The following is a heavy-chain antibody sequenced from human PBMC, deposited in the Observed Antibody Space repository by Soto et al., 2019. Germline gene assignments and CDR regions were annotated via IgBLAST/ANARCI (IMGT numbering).Heavy chain of an antibody. J-gene: IGHJ6*02. CDR2: ISSSGSTI. Sequence: PGGSLRLSCAASGFTFSSYEMNWVRQAPGKGLEWVSYISSSGSTIYYADSVKGRFTISRDNAKNSLYLQMNSLRAEDTAVYYCARDQCSSTSCFYYYYGMDVWGQGTTVTVSS. CDR1: GFTFSSYE. V-gene: IGHV3-48*03. D-gene: IGHD2-2*01. CDR3: ARDQCSSTSCFYYYYGMDV.